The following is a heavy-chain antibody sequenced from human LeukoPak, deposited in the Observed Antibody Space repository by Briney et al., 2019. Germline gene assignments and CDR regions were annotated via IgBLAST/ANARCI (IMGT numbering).Heavy chain of an antibody. CDR2: TAGSGISK. D-gene: IGHD3-22*01. Sequence: GGSLRLSCVASGFTFNNYAMSWVRQAPGMGLEWASSTAGSGISKDYADSVKGRFTISKDKSKNTLYLQMDNLRAEDTGVYFCARLPTFYYDSSGHHYDYWGQGTLVTVSS. CDR1: GFTFNNYA. J-gene: IGHJ4*02. V-gene: IGHV3-23*01. CDR3: ARLPTFYYDSSGHHYDY.